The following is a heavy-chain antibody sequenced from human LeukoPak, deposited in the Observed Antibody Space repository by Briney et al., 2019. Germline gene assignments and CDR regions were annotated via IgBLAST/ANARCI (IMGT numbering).Heavy chain of an antibody. CDR1: GFTFSSYG. J-gene: IGHJ4*02. D-gene: IGHD5-12*01. Sequence: PGGSLRLSCAASGFTFSSYGMHWVRQAPGKGLEWVAVISNDGSTKYYADSVKGRFTISRDNSKNTLYLQMNSLRAEDTAVYKCAKDKVAINSALDHRGQGTLVTVSS. CDR2: ISNDGSTK. CDR3: AKDKVAINSALDH. V-gene: IGHV3-30*18.